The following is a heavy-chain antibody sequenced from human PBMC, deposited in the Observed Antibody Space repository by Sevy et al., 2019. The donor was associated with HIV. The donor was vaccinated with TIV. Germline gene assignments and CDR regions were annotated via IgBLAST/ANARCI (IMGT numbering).Heavy chain of an antibody. J-gene: IGHJ6*02. CDR2: IGGSGGST. Sequence: GGSLRLSCAASGFTFSSYAMSWVRQAPGKGLEWVSAIGGSGGSTYYADSVKGRFTISRDNSKNTLYLQMNSLRAEDTAVYYCAKDGMVATFYYYYGMDVWGQGTTVTVSS. CDR1: GFTFSSYA. V-gene: IGHV3-23*01. D-gene: IGHD5-12*01. CDR3: AKDGMVATFYYYYGMDV.